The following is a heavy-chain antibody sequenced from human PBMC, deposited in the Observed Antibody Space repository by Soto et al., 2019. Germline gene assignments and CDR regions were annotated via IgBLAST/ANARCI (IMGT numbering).Heavy chain of an antibody. V-gene: IGHV1-69*18. CDR3: ARDAGIPVVGRGTSFEY. J-gene: IGHJ4*02. Sequence: QVQLVQSVAEVKNPGSSVIFACKASGGTFSNYAITWVRQAPGQGLEWMGTIIPIFASPRYAQKFQGRVTITADDSTSTTYMDLSSLRSEDTAVYYCARDAGIPVVGRGTSFEYWGQGTLVIVSS. CDR1: GGTFSNYA. CDR2: IIPIFASP. D-gene: IGHD6-19*01.